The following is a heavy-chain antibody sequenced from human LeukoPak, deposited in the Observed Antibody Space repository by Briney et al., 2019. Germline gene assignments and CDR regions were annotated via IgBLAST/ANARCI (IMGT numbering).Heavy chain of an antibody. J-gene: IGHJ3*02. CDR3: ATYEVAFDI. CDR2: IYSTDKT. V-gene: IGHV3-53*01. Sequence: GGSLRLSCAASGITVSTNYMNWVRQAPGKGLEWVSVIYSTDKTNYADSVQGRFTISRDPSKNTVYLQMNSLRGEDTAVYYCATYEVAFDIWGQGTMVTVSS. CDR1: GITVSTNY. D-gene: IGHD2-8*01.